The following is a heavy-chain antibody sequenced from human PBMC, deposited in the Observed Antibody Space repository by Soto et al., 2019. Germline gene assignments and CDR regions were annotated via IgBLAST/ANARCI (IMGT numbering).Heavy chain of an antibody. Sequence: EVQLVESGGGLVQPGGSLRLSCAASGFTVSSNYMSWVRQAPGKGLEWVSIIYSGGNTYYAGSVHGRFTISRDNSKNTLYLQMHSLRAEDTAVYYCARTIRADFWSGYSYYYYSYMDVWGKGTTVTASS. V-gene: IGHV3-66*01. D-gene: IGHD3-3*01. CDR1: GFTVSSNY. CDR3: ARTIRADFWSGYSYYYYSYMDV. J-gene: IGHJ6*03. CDR2: IYSGGNT.